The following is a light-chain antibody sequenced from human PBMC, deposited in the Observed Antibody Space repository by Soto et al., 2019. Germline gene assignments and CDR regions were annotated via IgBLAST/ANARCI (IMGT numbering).Light chain of an antibody. J-gene: IGKJ2*01. CDR1: QSVSSSY. Sequence: EIVLTQSPGTLSLSPGERATLSCRASQSVSSSYLAWYQQKPGQAPRLLIYGASSRATGIPDRFSGSGSGTDFTLTISRLEPEDFAVYYCQQYGSSPPMYTFGQWTKLESK. CDR3: QQYGSSPPMYT. V-gene: IGKV3-20*01. CDR2: GAS.